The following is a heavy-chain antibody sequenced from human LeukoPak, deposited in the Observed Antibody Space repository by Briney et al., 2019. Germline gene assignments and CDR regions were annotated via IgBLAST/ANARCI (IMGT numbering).Heavy chain of an antibody. CDR1: GGSISNYY. D-gene: IGHD3-10*01. Sequence: SETLSLTCSVSGGSISNYYLNWIRQTPGKGLEWIGYVFYTGITDYNPSLKSRVSISVDTSKNQFSLKLSSVTAADTAVYYCARDQTYSGSGIYTYFDYWGQGILVTVSS. V-gene: IGHV4-59*12. CDR3: ARDQTYSGSGIYTYFDY. CDR2: VFYTGIT. J-gene: IGHJ4*02.